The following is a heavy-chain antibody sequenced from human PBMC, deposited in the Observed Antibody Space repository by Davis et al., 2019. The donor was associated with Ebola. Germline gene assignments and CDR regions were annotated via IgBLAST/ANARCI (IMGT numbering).Heavy chain of an antibody. V-gene: IGHV1-69*13. D-gene: IGHD3-10*01. J-gene: IGHJ5*02. Sequence: SVKVSCKASGGTFSSYAISWVRQAPGQGLEWMGGIIAIFGTANYAQKFQGRVTITADESTSTAYMELSSLRSEDTAVYYCARETNYYGSGSYYNDWFDPWGQGTLVTVSS. CDR1: GGTFSSYA. CDR2: IIAIFGTA. CDR3: ARETNYYGSGSYYNDWFDP.